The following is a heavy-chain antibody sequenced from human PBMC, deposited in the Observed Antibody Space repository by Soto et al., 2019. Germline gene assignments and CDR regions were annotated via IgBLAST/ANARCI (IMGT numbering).Heavy chain of an antibody. CDR1: GYTFTSYG. J-gene: IGHJ5*02. Sequence: XSVKISCEASGYTFTSYGISWVRQAPGQGLEWMGWISAYNGNTNYAQKLQGRVTMTTDTSTSTAYMELRSLRSDDTAVYYCAREGNSERYNWNYAGWFDHWGQGTLVTVSS. D-gene: IGHD1-7*01. V-gene: IGHV1-18*04. CDR3: AREGNSERYNWNYAGWFDH. CDR2: ISAYNGNT.